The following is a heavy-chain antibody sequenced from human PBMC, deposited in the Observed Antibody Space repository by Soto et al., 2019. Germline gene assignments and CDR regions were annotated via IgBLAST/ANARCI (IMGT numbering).Heavy chain of an antibody. D-gene: IGHD2-2*01. J-gene: IGHJ6*02. Sequence: QVQLVQSGAEVKKPWSSVKVFCKASGGTFSNYTISCVRQAPGQGLEWMVGIIPVFGTTDYEQKFQGRVTITADGSTSTAYMKLSSLRSADTAVYYCARSSPYIVVRKPTGNQDYYGMDVWGQGTTVTVSS. V-gene: IGHV1-69*01. CDR2: IIPVFGTT. CDR1: GGTFSNYT. CDR3: ARSSPYIVVRKPTGNQDYYGMDV.